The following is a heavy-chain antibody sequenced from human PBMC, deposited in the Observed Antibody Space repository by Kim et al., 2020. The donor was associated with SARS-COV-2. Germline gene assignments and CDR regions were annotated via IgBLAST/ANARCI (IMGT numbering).Heavy chain of an antibody. CDR3: ARASLVGMGYYYGSGSSCSFDY. D-gene: IGHD3-10*01. J-gene: IGHJ4*02. V-gene: IGHV4-31*03. Sequence: SETLSLTCTVSGGSISSGGYYWSWIRQHPGKGLEWIGYIYYSGSTYYNPSLKSRVTISVDTSKNQFSLKLSSVTAADTAVYYCARASLVGMGYYYGSGSSCSFDYWGQGTLVTVSS. CDR1: GGSISSGGYY. CDR2: IYYSGST.